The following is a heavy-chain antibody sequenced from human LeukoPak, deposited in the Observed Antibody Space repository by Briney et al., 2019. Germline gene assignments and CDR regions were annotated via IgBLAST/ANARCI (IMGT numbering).Heavy chain of an antibody. CDR3: ARHGVAARRVYYYGMDV. CDR2: FFTGGST. V-gene: IGHV4-39*01. D-gene: IGHD6-6*01. J-gene: IGHJ6*02. CDR1: GGSISSSSYY. Sequence: SETLSLTCTVPGGSISSSSYYWSWNRQPAGKGLEWIGRFFTGGSTYYNPSLKSRVSISVDTSKNQFSLKLSSVTAADTAVYYCARHGVAARRVYYYGMDVWGQGTTVTVSS.